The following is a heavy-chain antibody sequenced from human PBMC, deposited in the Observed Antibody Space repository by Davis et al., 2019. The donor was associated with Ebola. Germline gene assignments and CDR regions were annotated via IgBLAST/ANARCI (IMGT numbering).Heavy chain of an antibody. CDR1: GLTSSTYW. CDR2: INGDGGGI. J-gene: IGHJ3*01. Sequence: SSTYSGLTSSTYWMHWVRQAPGKGPVWVSRINGDGGGITYADSVKDRFTISRDNAKNPLYLQMTTLSAEEKAVYYLASQGQGFWGRGTMVTVSS. V-gene: IGHV3-74*01. CDR3: ASQGQGF.